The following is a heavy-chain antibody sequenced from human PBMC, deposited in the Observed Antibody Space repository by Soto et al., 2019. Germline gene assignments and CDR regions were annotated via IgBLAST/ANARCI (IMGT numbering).Heavy chain of an antibody. Sequence: QVQLVESGGGVVQPGRSLRLSCAASGFTFSTYDMHWVRQAPGKGLEWVAVIWYDGSNKYYADSVKGRFTISRDNSKNTLYLQMNSLRAEDTAVYYCARGTGKTDDFAYWGQGTLVTVAS. CDR1: GFTFSTYD. D-gene: IGHD1-1*01. V-gene: IGHV3-33*01. J-gene: IGHJ4*02. CDR3: ARGTGKTDDFAY. CDR2: IWYDGSNK.